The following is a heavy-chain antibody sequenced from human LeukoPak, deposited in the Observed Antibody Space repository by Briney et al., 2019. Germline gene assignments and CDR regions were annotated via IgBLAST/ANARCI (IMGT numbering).Heavy chain of an antibody. V-gene: IGHV3-30*02. CDR3: AKDYSSSGTYYYMDV. Sequence: GGSLRLSCAASGFTFSSYGMHWVRQAPGKGLEGVAFIRYDGSNKYYADSVKGRFTISRDNSKNTLYLQMNSLRAEDTAVYYCAKDYSSSGTYYYMDVWGKGTTVTVSS. CDR2: IRYDGSNK. D-gene: IGHD6-6*01. CDR1: GFTFSSYG. J-gene: IGHJ6*03.